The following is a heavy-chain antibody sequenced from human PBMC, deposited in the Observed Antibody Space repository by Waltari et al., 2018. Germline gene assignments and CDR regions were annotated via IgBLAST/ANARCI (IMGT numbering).Heavy chain of an antibody. CDR2: IYHSGST. D-gene: IGHD2-15*01. CDR3: AGPKYCSGGSCYSYAFDI. J-gene: IGHJ3*02. V-gene: IGHV4-38-2*01. CDR1: GYSISSGYY. Sequence: QVQLQESGPGLVKPSETLSLTCAVSGYSISSGYYWGWIRQPPGKGREGIGSIYHSGSTYYIPSLKSRVTRSVDTSKNQFSLKLSSVTAADTAVYYCAGPKYCSGGSCYSYAFDIWGQGTMVTVSS.